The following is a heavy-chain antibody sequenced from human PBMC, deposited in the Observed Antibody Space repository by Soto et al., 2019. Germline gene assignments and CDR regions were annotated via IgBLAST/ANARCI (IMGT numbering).Heavy chain of an antibody. Sequence: QLQLQESGPGLVKPSETLSLTCTVSGGSISSSSYYWGWIRQPPGKGLEWIGRIYYSGSTYYNPSRKARATISVDPPKNPFSLKLSSVTAADTAVYYCATLWGQDWGQGTLVTVSS. D-gene: IGHD3-10*01. J-gene: IGHJ4*02. CDR1: GGSISSSSYY. CDR3: ATLWGQD. V-gene: IGHV4-39*01. CDR2: IYYSGST.